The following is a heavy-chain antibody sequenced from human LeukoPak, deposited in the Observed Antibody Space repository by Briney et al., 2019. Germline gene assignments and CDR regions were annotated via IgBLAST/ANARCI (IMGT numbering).Heavy chain of an antibody. CDR2: INPNDGDT. V-gene: IGHV1-2*02. D-gene: IGHD6-19*01. J-gene: IGHJ4*02. Sequence: GASVKVSCKASGYTFTDYYMHWVRQAPGQGFEWMGWINPNDGDTNYAQKFQGRVTMTRDTSISTAHMEVSRLRSDDTAVYYCARGPNGGPVAGTLAYWGQGTLVTVSS. CDR3: ARGPNGGPVAGTLAY. CDR1: GYTFTDYY.